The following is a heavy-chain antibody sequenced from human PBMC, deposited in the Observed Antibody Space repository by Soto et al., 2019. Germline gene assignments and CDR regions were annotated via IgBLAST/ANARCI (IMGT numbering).Heavy chain of an antibody. J-gene: IGHJ6*02. Sequence: QVQLVQSGAEVKKPGSSVRVSCKASGGTFSSYAISWVRQAPGQGLEWMGGIIPIFGTENYAQKFQGRVTITADESTSTAYMELTSLRSEDTAVYYCARDRIAGSKYYYGMDVWGQGTTVTVSS. CDR1: GGTFSSYA. CDR3: ARDRIAGSKYYYGMDV. V-gene: IGHV1-69*01. CDR2: IIPIFGTE. D-gene: IGHD6-13*01.